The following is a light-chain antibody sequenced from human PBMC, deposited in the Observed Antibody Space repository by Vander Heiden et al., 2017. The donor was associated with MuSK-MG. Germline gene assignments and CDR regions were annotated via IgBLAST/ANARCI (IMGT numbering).Light chain of an antibody. CDR2: AAS. CDR1: QSISSY. Sequence: DIQMTQSPSSLSASVGDRVTITCRTSQSISSYLNWYQQKPGKAPKLLIYAASSLQSEVPSRFSGSGSGTDFTLTIYKLQPEDFATYYCQQSDNTPSTFGQGTNLEIK. CDR3: QQSDNTPST. V-gene: IGKV1-39*01. J-gene: IGKJ2*01.